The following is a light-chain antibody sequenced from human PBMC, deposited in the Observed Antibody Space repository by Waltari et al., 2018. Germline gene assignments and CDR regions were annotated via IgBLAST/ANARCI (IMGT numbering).Light chain of an antibody. J-gene: IGKJ5*01. CDR2: DAS. CDR1: QDISNY. V-gene: IGKV1-33*01. CDR3: QQYDNLPST. Sequence: DIQMTQSPSSLSASVGDRVTITCQASQDISNYLNWYQQKPGQAPKLLIYDASNLEAGVPSRFSGSGSGTDFTFTISSLQPEDIATYYCQQYDNLPSTFGQGTRLEIK.